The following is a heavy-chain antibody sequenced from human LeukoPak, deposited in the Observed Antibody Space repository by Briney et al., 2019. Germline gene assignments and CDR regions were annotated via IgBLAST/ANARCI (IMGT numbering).Heavy chain of an antibody. Sequence: ASVKVSCKVSGYTLTELSMHWVRQAPGKGLEWMGGFDPEGGETIYAQKFQGRVTMTEDTSTDTAYMELSSLRSEDTAVYYCATVLLRYSSGWRYFDYWGQGTLVTVSS. J-gene: IGHJ4*02. CDR3: ATVLLRYSSGWRYFDY. CDR1: GYTLTELS. CDR2: FDPEGGET. V-gene: IGHV1-24*01. D-gene: IGHD6-19*01.